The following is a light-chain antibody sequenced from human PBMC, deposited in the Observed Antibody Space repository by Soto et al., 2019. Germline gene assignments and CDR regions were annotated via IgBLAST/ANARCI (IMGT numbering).Light chain of an antibody. CDR2: DVT. J-gene: IGLJ1*01. CDR1: SSDVGGYNY. Sequence: QSVLTQPASLSGSPGQSITISCTGTSSDVGGYNYVSWYQQHPVKAPKLMIYDVTNRPSGVSDRFSGSKSGNTASLTISGLQAEDEADYYCSTYTSXSTPYVFGTGTKVTVL. CDR3: STYTSXSTPYV. V-gene: IGLV2-14*01.